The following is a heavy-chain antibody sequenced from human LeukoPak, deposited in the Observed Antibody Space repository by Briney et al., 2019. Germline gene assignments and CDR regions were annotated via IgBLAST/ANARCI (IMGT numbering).Heavy chain of an antibody. D-gene: IGHD6-13*01. V-gene: IGHV3-48*03. J-gene: IGHJ4*02. Sequence: GGSLRLSCAASGFTFSSYEMNWVRQAPGKGLEWVSYISSSGSTIYYADSVKGRFTISRDNAKNSLYLQMNSLRAEDTAVYYCARGAYSRSWYAVSFDYWGQGTLVTVSS. CDR1: GFTFSSYE. CDR3: ARGAYSRSWYAVSFDY. CDR2: ISSSGSTI.